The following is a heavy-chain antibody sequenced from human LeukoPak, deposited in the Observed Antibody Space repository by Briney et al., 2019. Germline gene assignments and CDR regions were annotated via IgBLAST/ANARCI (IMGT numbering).Heavy chain of an antibody. D-gene: IGHD3-3*01. CDR1: GFTFGTDG. CDR3: TKDRPDFWSGMMAY. V-gene: IGHV3-23*01. Sequence: GGSLRLSCAGTGFTFGTDGMSWVRQAPGKGLEWVSSISGTGGTTYYADSVKGRFTISRDTSKNTLSLQMRSLSVEDTAVYYCTKDRPDFWSGMMAYWGQGTLVTVSS. CDR2: ISGTGGTT. J-gene: IGHJ4*02.